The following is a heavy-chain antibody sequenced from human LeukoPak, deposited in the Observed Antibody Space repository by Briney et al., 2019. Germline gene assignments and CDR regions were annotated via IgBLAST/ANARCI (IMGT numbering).Heavy chain of an antibody. V-gene: IGHV3-7*01. CDR3: ARDGGGYYYYYMDV. CDR1: GFTFSSYW. J-gene: IGHJ6*03. D-gene: IGHD3-16*01. CDR2: IKQDGSEK. Sequence: PGGSLRLSCAASGFTFSSYWMSWVRQAPGKGLEWVANIKQDGSEKHYVDSVKGRFTISRDNAKNSLYLQMNSLRAEDTAVYYCARDGGGYYYYYMDVWGKGTTVTVSS.